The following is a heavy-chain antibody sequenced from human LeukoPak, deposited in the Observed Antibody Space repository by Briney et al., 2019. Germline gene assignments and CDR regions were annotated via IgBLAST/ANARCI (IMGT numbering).Heavy chain of an antibody. D-gene: IGHD3-3*01. V-gene: IGHV1-8*02. CDR1: GYTFTDYD. CDR2: MNPSRGNT. J-gene: IGHJ2*01. CDR3: ARGRVTMFGPVGWYFDF. Sequence: ASVRVSCKASGYTFTDYDINWVRQATGQGLEWMGWMNPSRGNTGYAQKLQDRFTITRDTSISTIYMELRSLRSEDTAVYFCARGRVTMFGPVGWYFDFWGRGTPLTVSS.